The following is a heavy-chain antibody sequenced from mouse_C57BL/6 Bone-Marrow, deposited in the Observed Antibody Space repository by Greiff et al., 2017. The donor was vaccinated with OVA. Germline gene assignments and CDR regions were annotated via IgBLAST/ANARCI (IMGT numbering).Heavy chain of an antibody. CDR2: IYPGNRDT. CDR1: GYTFTSYW. Sequence: VQLQQSGPVLARPGASVKMSCKPSGYTFTSYWMHWVKQRPGQGLEWIGAIYPGNRDTSYNQKFKGKAKLTAVTSASTANMELSSQTNEDSAVYYCTIITTVVDYAMDDWGEGTSGSV. V-gene: IGHV1-5*01. D-gene: IGHD1-1*01. CDR3: TIITTVVDYAMDD. J-gene: IGHJ4*01.